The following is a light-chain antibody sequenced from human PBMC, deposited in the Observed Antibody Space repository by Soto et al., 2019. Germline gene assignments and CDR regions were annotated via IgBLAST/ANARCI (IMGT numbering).Light chain of an antibody. CDR2: GAS. CDR1: QSLSSNN. J-gene: IGKJ3*01. V-gene: IGKV3-20*01. Sequence: EIVLTQSPGTLSLSPGERATLSCRASQSLSSNNLAWYQKKPGQAPWLLIYGASSRATGVPDRFSGSGSGTDFTLTISRLEPEDFAVYYCQQYDVSPFTFGPGTKVDIK. CDR3: QQYDVSPFT.